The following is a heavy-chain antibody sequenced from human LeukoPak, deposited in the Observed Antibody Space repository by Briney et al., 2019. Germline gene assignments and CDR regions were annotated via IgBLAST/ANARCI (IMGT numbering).Heavy chain of an antibody. D-gene: IGHD3-9*01. CDR1: GGSFSGYY. CDR2: INHSGST. Sequence: PSETLSLTCAVYGGSFSGYYWSWIRQPPGKGLEWIGEINHSGSTNYNPSLKSRVTISVDTSKNQFSLKLSSVTAADTAVYYCARGVLRYFDWLTPSYYFDYWGQGPLVTVSS. J-gene: IGHJ4*02. V-gene: IGHV4-34*01. CDR3: ARGVLRYFDWLTPSYYFDY.